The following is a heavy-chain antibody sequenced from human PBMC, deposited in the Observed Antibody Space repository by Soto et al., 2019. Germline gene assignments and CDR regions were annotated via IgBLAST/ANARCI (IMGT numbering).Heavy chain of an antibody. CDR1: GGSISSSSYY. V-gene: IGHV4-39*01. J-gene: IGHJ4*02. Sequence: SETLSLTCTVSGGSISSSSYYWGWIRQPPGKGLEWIGSIYYSGSTYYNPSLKSRVTISVDTSKNQFSLKPSSVTAADTAVYYCARHVLQWLVPGYYFDYWGQGTLVTVSS. CDR2: IYYSGST. CDR3: ARHVLQWLVPGYYFDY. D-gene: IGHD6-19*01.